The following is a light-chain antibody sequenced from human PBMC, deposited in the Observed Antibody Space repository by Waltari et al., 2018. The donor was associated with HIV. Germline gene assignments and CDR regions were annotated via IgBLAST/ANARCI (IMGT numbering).Light chain of an antibody. J-gene: IGKJ4*01. Sequence: DIQMTQSPSSLSTSVGDRGTISCQASQDISSYLNWLQQKPREAPKLLIYYAFNLETGGPSRFSRSGSGTNFTFTISSLQPEDIATYYCHQYYDLPLTFGGGSKVEIK. CDR1: QDISSY. CDR2: YAF. CDR3: HQYYDLPLT. V-gene: IGKV1-33*01.